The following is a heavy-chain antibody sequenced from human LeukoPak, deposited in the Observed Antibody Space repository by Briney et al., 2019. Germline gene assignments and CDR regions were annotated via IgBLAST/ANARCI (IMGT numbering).Heavy chain of an antibody. V-gene: IGHV3-53*01. J-gene: IGHJ4*02. CDR1: GLTVSSSY. CDR2: IYSGGST. CDR3: VRIAASGPGDY. Sequence: PGGSLRLSCAASGLTVSSSYMSWVRQAPGKGLEWVSLIYSGGSTYHADSVKGRFTISRDTSKNTLYLQMNSLRAEDTAVYYCVRIAASGPGDYWGQGTLVTVSS. D-gene: IGHD6-13*01.